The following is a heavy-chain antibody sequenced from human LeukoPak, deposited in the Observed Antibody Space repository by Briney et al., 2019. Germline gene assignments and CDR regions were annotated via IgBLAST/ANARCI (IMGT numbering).Heavy chain of an antibody. V-gene: IGHV4-59*01. J-gene: IGHJ4*02. Sequence: SETLSLTCTASGGSISSYYWSWIRQPPGKGLEWIGYIYYSGSTNHNPSLKSRVTISVDTSKNQFSPKLSSVTAADTAVYYCAREYSSSWYSGHFDYWGQGTLVTVSS. CDR1: GGSISSYY. CDR2: IYYSGST. CDR3: AREYSSSWYSGHFDY. D-gene: IGHD6-13*01.